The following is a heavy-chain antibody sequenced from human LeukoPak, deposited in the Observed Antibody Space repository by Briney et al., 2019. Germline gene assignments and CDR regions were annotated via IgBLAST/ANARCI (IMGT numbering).Heavy chain of an antibody. CDR1: GYTFTRYG. CDR3: ARGASSYYDSSDYFDY. J-gene: IGHJ4*02. V-gene: IGHV1-18*01. Sequence: ASVKVSCKTSGYTFTRYGINWVRQAPGQRLEWMGWISTYNENTKYSQKLQGRVTMTTDTSTSTAYMELRSLRSDDTAVYYCARGASSYYDSSDYFDYWGQGTLVTVSS. CDR2: ISTYNENT. D-gene: IGHD3-22*01.